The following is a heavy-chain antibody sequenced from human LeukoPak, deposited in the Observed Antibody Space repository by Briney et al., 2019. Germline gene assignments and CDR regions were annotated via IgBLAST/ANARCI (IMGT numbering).Heavy chain of an antibody. Sequence: SETLSLTCAVSGDSISNINWWWGWVRQPPGKGLEWIGEIHDGGSTTYHPSLKSRFTISVDKSKNQFSLTLTSVTAADTAVYFCARGAHYAWNSWGQGTLVTVSS. J-gene: IGHJ4*02. V-gene: IGHV4-4*02. CDR2: IHDGGST. CDR1: GDSISNINW. CDR3: ARGAHYAWNS. D-gene: IGHD3-16*01.